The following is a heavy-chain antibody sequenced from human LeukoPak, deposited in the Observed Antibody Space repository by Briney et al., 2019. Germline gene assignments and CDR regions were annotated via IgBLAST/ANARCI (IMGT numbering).Heavy chain of an antibody. CDR3: ANGDGFDY. J-gene: IGHJ4*02. Sequence: PGGSLRLSCAPSGFTFSTYWMSWVRQAPGKGLEWMANIKQDGSEKYYVGSVKGRFTISRDNAKNSLYLQMNSLRAEDTAVYYCANGDGFDYWGQGTLVTVSS. V-gene: IGHV3-7*01. D-gene: IGHD5-24*01. CDR1: GFTFSTYW. CDR2: IKQDGSEK.